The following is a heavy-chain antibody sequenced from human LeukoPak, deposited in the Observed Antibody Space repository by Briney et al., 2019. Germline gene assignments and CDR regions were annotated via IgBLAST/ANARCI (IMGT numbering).Heavy chain of an antibody. D-gene: IGHD3-3*01. V-gene: IGHV4-59*01. CDR2: IYYSGST. CDR1: GGSISSYY. J-gene: IGHJ4*02. Sequence: SSETLSLTCTVSGGSISSYYWSWIRQPPGKGLEWIGYIYYSGSTNYNPPLKSRVTISVDTSKNQFSLKLSSVTAVDTAVYYCARGGYDFWSGYPHFDYWGQGTLVTVSS. CDR3: ARGGYDFWSGYPHFDY.